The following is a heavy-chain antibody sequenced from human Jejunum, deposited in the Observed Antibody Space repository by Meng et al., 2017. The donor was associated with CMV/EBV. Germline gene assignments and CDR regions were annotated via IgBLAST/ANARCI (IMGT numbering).Heavy chain of an antibody. CDR2: VYSGGST. CDR1: FTISSSY. D-gene: IGHD2-2*02. V-gene: IGHV3-66*02. Sequence: FTISSSYMNWVRQAPGKGLEWISVVYSGGSTYYADSVRGRFTISRDNSKNMLYLQMNSLRAEDTAVYFCARQYTDSRGYSYYAMDVWGQGTTVTVSS. CDR3: ARQYTDSRGYSYYAMDV. J-gene: IGHJ6*02.